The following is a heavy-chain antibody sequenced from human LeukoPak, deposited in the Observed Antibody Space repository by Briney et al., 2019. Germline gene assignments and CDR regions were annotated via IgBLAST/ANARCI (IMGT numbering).Heavy chain of an antibody. CDR3: ATGDYYDSSPLEY. CDR1: RYTLTELS. V-gene: IGHV1-24*01. J-gene: IGHJ4*02. Sequence: ASVKVSCKVSRYTLTELSMHWVRQAPGKGLEWMGGFDPEDGETIYAQKFQGRVTMTEDTSTDTAYMELSSLRSEDTAVYYCATGDYYDSSPLEYWGQGTLVTVSS. D-gene: IGHD3-22*01. CDR2: FDPEDGET.